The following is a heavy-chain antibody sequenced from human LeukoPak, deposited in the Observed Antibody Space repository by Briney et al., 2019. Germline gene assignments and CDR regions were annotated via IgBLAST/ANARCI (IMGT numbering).Heavy chain of an antibody. J-gene: IGHJ4*02. CDR2: ISGSGGST. V-gene: IGHV3-23*01. Sequence: GGSLRLSCAASGFTFSSYAMSWVRQAPGEGLEWVSAISGSGGSTYYADSVKGRFTIFRDNSKNTLYLQMNSLRAEDTAVYYCAKERITMVRGAQALYYFDYWGQGTLVTVSS. CDR3: AKERITMVRGAQALYYFDY. D-gene: IGHD3-10*01. CDR1: GFTFSSYA.